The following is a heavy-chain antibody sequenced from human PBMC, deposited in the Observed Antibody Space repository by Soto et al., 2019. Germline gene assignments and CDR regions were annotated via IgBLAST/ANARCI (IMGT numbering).Heavy chain of an antibody. D-gene: IGHD1-26*01. J-gene: IGHJ4*02. Sequence: GGSLRLSCAASGFPFNVAMSWVRQAPGKGLEWVSAISGSGDSTYYADSVKGRFTISRDNSKSTLYLEMSSLRAEDTAVYYCAKNAGWPWSLDYWGQGTLVTVSS. CDR1: GFPFNVA. V-gene: IGHV3-23*01. CDR2: ISGSGDST. CDR3: AKNAGWPWSLDY.